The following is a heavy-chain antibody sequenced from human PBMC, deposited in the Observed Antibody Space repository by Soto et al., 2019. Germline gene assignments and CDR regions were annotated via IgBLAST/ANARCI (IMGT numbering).Heavy chain of an antibody. V-gene: IGHV3-30-3*01. J-gene: IGHJ5*02. CDR1: GFTFSSYA. D-gene: IGHD5-12*01. CDR3: ARDTSRDGYKKGSLDP. CDR2: ISYDGSNK. Sequence: HPGGSLRLSCAASGFTFSSYAMHWVRQAPGKGLEWVAVISYDGSNKYYADSVKGRFTISRDNSKNTLYLQMNSLRAEDKAVYYCARDTSRDGYKKGSLDPWGQGTLVTVSS.